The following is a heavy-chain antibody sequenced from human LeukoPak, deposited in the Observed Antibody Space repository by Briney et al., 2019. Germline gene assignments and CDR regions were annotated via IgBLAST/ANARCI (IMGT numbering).Heavy chain of an antibody. J-gene: IGHJ4*02. CDR1: GGTFSSYA. CDR2: IIPILGIA. CDR3: ARGGWEPFDY. V-gene: IGHV1-69*04. D-gene: IGHD1-26*01. Sequence: SVKVSCKASGGTFSSYAISWVRQAPGQGLEWMGRIIPILGIANYAQKFQGRVTITADKSTSTAYVELSSLRSEDTAVYYCARGGWEPFDYWGQGTLVTVSS.